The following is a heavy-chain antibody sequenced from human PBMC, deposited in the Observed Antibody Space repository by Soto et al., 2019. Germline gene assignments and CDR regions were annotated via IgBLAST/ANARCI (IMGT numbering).Heavy chain of an antibody. CDR3: AKSPRPYSSSWYSYNWFDP. V-gene: IGHV3-30*18. D-gene: IGHD6-13*01. CDR2: ISYDGSNK. CDR1: GFTFSSYG. J-gene: IGHJ5*02. Sequence: QVQLVESGGGVVQPGRSLRLSCAASGFTFSSYGMHWVRQAPGKGLEWVAVISYDGSNKYYADSVKGRFTISRDNSKNTLYLQMNRLRAEDTAVYYCAKSPRPYSSSWYSYNWFDPWGQGTLVTVSS.